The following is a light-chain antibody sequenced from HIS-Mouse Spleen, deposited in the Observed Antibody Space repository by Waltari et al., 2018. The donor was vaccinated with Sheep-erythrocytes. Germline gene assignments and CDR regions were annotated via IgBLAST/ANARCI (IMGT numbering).Light chain of an antibody. Sequence: QSALTQPASVSGSPGQSITISCTGTSSHAGRYNYASWYQQHPGKAPKLMIYEVSNRPSGVSNRFSGSKSGNTASLTISGLQAEDEADYYCSSYTSSSTLVFGGGTKLTVL. CDR2: EVS. J-gene: IGLJ2*01. CDR1: SSHAGRYNY. V-gene: IGLV2-14*01. CDR3: SSYTSSSTLV.